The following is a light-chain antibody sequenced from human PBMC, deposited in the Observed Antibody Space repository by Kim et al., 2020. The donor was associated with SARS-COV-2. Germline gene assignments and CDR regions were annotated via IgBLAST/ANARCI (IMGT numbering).Light chain of an antibody. J-gene: IGLJ2*01. Sequence: GQSVTISCTGTSSDVGGYNYVSWYQQHPGKVPKLMIYEVTKRPSGVPDRFSGSKSGNTASLTVSGLQAEDEADYYCSSYAGGNNLVFGGGTKLTVL. CDR2: EVT. CDR3: SSYAGGNNLV. CDR1: SSDVGGYNY. V-gene: IGLV2-8*01.